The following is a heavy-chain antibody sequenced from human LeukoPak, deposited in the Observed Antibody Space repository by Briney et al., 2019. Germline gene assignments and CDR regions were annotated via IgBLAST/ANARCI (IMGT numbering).Heavy chain of an antibody. J-gene: IGHJ4*02. Sequence: GGSLRLSCAASGFTFSSYGMHWVRQAPGKGLEWVAVISYDGSNKYYADSVKGRFTISRDNSKNTLYLQMNSLGTEDTAVYYCAKRGSSSGWYYFDYWGQGTLVTVSS. V-gene: IGHV3-30*18. CDR1: GFTFSSYG. CDR3: AKRGSSSGWYYFDY. CDR2: ISYDGSNK. D-gene: IGHD6-19*01.